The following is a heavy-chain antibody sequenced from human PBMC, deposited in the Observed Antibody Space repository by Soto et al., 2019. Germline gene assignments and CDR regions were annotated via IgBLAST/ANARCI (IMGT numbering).Heavy chain of an antibody. J-gene: IGHJ6*03. D-gene: IGHD4-4*01. CDR3: ARGVGLQSSYYYYYMDV. CDR2: INHSGST. V-gene: IGHV4-34*01. Sequence: SETLSLTCAVYGGSFSGYYWSWLRQPPGKGLEWIGEINHSGSTNYNPSLKSRVTISVDTSKNQFSLKLSSVTAADTAVYYCARGVGLQSSYYYYYMDVWGKGTTVTVS. CDR1: GGSFSGYY.